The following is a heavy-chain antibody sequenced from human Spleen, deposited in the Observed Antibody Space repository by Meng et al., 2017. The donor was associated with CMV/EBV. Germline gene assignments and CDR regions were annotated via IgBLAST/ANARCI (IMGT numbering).Heavy chain of an antibody. J-gene: IGHJ1*01. Sequence: FTVSDGSISSDSSSWGWIRQPPGKGLERIGSIYYSGSTYYNPSLKGRVTISVDTSRTHFSLKLSSVTAADTAVYFCARLRNPYTFEHWGQGTLVTVSS. V-gene: IGHV4-39*02. D-gene: IGHD2-2*02. CDR1: DGSISSDSSS. CDR3: ARLRNPYTFEH. CDR2: IYYSGST.